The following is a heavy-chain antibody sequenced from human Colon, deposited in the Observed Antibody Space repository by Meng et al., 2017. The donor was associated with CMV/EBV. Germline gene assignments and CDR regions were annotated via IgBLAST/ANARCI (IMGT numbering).Heavy chain of an antibody. D-gene: IGHD5-18*01. CDR2: INDSGSS. CDR3: ARGSLVGSSGYRWFDP. V-gene: IGHV4-59*02. J-gene: IGHJ5*02. CDR1: GGSVSNYH. Sequence: SETLSLTCTVSGGSVSNYHWSWIRQSPGKGLEWIGNINDSGSSSYHPSVKSRITMSVDTSKNQFSLKLDSVDAADTAVYYCARGSLVGSSGYRWFDPWGQGTLVTVSS.